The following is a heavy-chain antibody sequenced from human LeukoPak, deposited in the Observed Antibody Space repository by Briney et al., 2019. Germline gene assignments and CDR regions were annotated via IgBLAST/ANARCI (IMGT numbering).Heavy chain of an antibody. CDR3: ARTAVTTFLSYYYMDV. V-gene: IGHV1-69*05. J-gene: IGHJ6*03. D-gene: IGHD4-17*01. Sequence: ASVKASCKASGVTFSSYGISWVRQAPGQGLEWMVGFLPIFGTANYAQKFQGRVTITTDESTSTAYMELSSLRSEDTAVYCCARTAVTTFLSYYYMDVWGQGTMVTVSS. CDR2: FLPIFGTA. CDR1: GVTFSSYG.